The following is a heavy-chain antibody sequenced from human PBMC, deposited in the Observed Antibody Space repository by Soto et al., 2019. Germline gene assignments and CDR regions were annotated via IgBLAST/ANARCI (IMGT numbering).Heavy chain of an antibody. J-gene: IGHJ4*02. CDR3: ARGFPSMTYYGEYYFDY. Sequence: GGSLRLSCEAFGFTVSTNYMSWVRLTPGKGLEWVSVFYSGGSTFYADSVKGRFTISRDNSRNTLYLQMRSLRAEDTAVYYCARGFPSMTYYGEYYFDYWGQGTLVTVS. D-gene: IGHD3-10*01. CDR1: GFTVSTNY. CDR2: FYSGGST. V-gene: IGHV3-53*01.